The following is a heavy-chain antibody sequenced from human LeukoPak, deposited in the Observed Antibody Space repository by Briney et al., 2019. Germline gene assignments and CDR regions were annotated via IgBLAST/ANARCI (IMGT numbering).Heavy chain of an antibody. CDR1: GGSISSNNW. V-gene: IGHV4-4*02. Sequence: SGTLSLTCAVSGGSISSNNWWSWVRQPPGKGLEWIGEIHHSGSTNYNPSLKSRVTISIDKPKNQFSLKLSSVTAADTAVYYCAKKIAVPAYYFDCWGQGTLVTVSS. CDR3: AKKIAVPAYYFDC. CDR2: IHHSGST. D-gene: IGHD6-19*01. J-gene: IGHJ4*02.